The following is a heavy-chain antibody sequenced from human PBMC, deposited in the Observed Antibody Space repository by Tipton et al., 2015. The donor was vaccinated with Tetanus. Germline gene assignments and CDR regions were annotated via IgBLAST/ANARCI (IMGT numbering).Heavy chain of an antibody. CDR2: IFPDGST. D-gene: IGHD2-8*01. V-gene: IGHV4-4*07. Sequence: TLSLTCTVSGDSISSYYWSWIRQPAGKGLEWIGRIFPDGSTNYNPSLKSRLTMSLDTSKNQFSLKLSSVTAADTAVYYCARELIPWGQGTLVTVSS. CDR3: ARELIP. J-gene: IGHJ5*02. CDR1: GDSISSYY.